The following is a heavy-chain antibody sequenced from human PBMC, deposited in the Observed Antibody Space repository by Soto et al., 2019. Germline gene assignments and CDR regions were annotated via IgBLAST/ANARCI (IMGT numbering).Heavy chain of an antibody. Sequence: EVQLLESGGGLVQPGGSLRLSCAASGFTFSSYAMSWVRQAPGKGLEWVSAISGSGGSTYYADSVKGRFTISRDNSKHTLYLQMNSLRAEDTAVYYCAKVRGYILCRPSETNPPFDYWGQGTLVTVSS. D-gene: IGHD6-13*01. CDR3: AKVRGYILCRPSETNPPFDY. J-gene: IGHJ4*02. CDR1: GFTFSSYA. V-gene: IGHV3-23*01. CDR2: ISGSGGST.